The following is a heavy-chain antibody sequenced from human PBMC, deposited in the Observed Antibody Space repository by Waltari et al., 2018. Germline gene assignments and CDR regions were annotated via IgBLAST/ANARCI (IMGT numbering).Heavy chain of an antibody. Sequence: EVQLVESGGGLVQPGGSLRLSCAASGFPFSSYWMSWVRQAQGKGLEWVANIKQDGSEKYYVDSVKGRFTISRDNAKNSLYLQMNSLRAEDTAVYYCARTGYDFWSGYLGFDYWGQGTLVTVSS. CDR1: GFPFSSYW. CDR3: ARTGYDFWSGYLGFDY. V-gene: IGHV3-7*01. CDR2: IKQDGSEK. J-gene: IGHJ4*02. D-gene: IGHD3-3*01.